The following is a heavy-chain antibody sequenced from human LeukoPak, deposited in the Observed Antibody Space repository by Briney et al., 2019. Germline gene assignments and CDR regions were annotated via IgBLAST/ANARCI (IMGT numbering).Heavy chain of an antibody. D-gene: IGHD2-15*01. V-gene: IGHV5-51*01. Sequence: HGESLKISCKGSGYSFTSYWIGWVRQMPGKGLGWMGIIYPGDSDTRYSPSFQGQVTISADKSISTAYLQWSSLKASDTAMYYCARPPCSGSDCPYWRDYWGQGTLVTVSS. CDR2: IYPGDSDT. CDR3: ARPPCSGSDCPYWRDY. CDR1: GYSFTSYW. J-gene: IGHJ4*02.